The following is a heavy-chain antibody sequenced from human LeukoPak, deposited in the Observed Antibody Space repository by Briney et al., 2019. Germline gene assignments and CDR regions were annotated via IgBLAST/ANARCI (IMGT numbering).Heavy chain of an antibody. Sequence: PSETLSLTCTVSGGSISRSSYYWGWVRQPPGKGLEWLGSMYYSGSTYYNPSLKSRVIISGGTSKNQFSLKLSSVTAADTAVYYCARDLGYGNWFDPWGQGTLVTVSS. V-gene: IGHV4-39*02. CDR1: GGSISRSSYY. D-gene: IGHD5-12*01. CDR2: MYYSGST. CDR3: ARDLGYGNWFDP. J-gene: IGHJ5*02.